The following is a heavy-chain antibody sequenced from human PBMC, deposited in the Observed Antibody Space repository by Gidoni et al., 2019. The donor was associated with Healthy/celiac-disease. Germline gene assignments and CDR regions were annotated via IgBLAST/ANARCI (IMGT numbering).Heavy chain of an antibody. V-gene: IGHV3-21*05. J-gene: IGHJ4*02. CDR2: ISSSISYI. CDR3: ARDSSDYGDYRQ. CDR1: GFTFSVYS. Sequence: EVQLVESGGGLVKPGGSLRLSCAASGFTFSVYSMNWVRPAPGKGLGWRSYISSSISYIYYADSVKGRFTISRENTKNSLYLQMNRLRAEDTAVYYCARDSSDYGDYRQWGQGTLVTVSS. D-gene: IGHD4-17*01.